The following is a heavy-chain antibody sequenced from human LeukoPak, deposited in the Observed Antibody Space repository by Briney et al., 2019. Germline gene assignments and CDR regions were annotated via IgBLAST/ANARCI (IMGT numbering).Heavy chain of an antibody. V-gene: IGHV3-21*01. D-gene: IGHD2-15*01. Sequence: GGSLRLSCAASGFTSSSYSMNWVRQAPGKGLEWVSSISSSSSYIYYADSVKGRFTISRDNAKNSLYLQMNSLRAEDTAVYYCARAPGYCSGGSCFDYWGQGTLVTVSS. CDR2: ISSSSSYI. J-gene: IGHJ4*02. CDR1: GFTSSSYS. CDR3: ARAPGYCSGGSCFDY.